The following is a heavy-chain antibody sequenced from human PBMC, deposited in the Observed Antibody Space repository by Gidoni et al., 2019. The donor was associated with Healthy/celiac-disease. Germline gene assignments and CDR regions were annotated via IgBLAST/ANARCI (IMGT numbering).Heavy chain of an antibody. CDR1: GFTFSSYA. J-gene: IGHJ4*02. V-gene: IGHV3-23*01. Sequence: EVQMLESGGGLVQPGGSLRLSCAASGFTFSSYAMSWVRQAPGKGLEWVSAISGSGGSTYDADSGKGRFTISRDNSKNTLYLQMNSLRAEDTAVYYCAKDPARGYSYGSYFDYWGQGTLVTVSS. CDR3: AKDPARGYSYGSYFDY. CDR2: ISGSGGST. D-gene: IGHD5-18*01.